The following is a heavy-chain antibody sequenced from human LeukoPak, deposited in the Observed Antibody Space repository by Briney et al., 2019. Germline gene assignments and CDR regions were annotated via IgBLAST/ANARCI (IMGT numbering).Heavy chain of an antibody. CDR2: TVGGGPDT. CDR1: GFTFSNYA. D-gene: IGHD2-8*02. Sequence: HPGGSLRLSCAASGFTFSNYAMSWVSQTPGKWLEWVAATVGGGPDTYHAESVKGRVTVSRDDSRDPLFLQMNRLSVDDTAIYYCTKAPLRSCSGAFCYPFDYWGQGTLVTVSS. V-gene: IGHV3-23*01. J-gene: IGHJ4*02. CDR3: TKAPLRSCSGAFCYPFDY.